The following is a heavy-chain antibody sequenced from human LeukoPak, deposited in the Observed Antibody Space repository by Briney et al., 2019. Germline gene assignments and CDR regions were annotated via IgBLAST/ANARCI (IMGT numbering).Heavy chain of an antibody. CDR1: GFTFSSYA. V-gene: IGHV3-23*01. CDR2: ISGSGGST. CDR3: AKGGVRFGVVTENWFDP. D-gene: IGHD3-3*01. J-gene: IGHJ5*02. Sequence: GGSLRLSCAASGFTFSSYAMSRVRQAPGKGLEWVSAISGSGGSTYYADSVKGRFTISRDNSKNTLYLQMNSLRAEDTAVYYCAKGGVRFGVVTENWFDPWGQGTLVTVSS.